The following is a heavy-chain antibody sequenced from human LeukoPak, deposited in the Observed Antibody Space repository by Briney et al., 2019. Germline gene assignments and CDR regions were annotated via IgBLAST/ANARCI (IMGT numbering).Heavy chain of an antibody. J-gene: IGHJ4*02. D-gene: IGHD6-13*01. CDR2: IWYDGSNK. Sequence: GGSLRLSCAASGFTFSSYGMHWVRQAPGKGLEWVAVIWYDGSNKYYADSVKGRFTISRDNSKNTLYLQMNSLRAEDTAVYYCARESWTYYFDYWGQGTLVTVS. CDR3: ARESWTYYFDY. V-gene: IGHV3-33*01. CDR1: GFTFSSYG.